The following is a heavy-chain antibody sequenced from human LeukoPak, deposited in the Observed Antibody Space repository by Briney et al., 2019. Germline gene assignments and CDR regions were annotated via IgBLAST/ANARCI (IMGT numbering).Heavy chain of an antibody. D-gene: IGHD3-10*01. CDR2: INEDGSEK. CDR3: TRLFVYGSGAEAFDY. CDR1: AFTFSRYW. J-gene: IGHJ4*02. V-gene: IGHV3-7*01. Sequence: GGSLRLSCAASAFTFSRYWTTWVRQAPGKGLEWVANINEDGSEKYYLDSVRGRFTISRDNAKNSLYLQMDSLRAEDTAVYYCTRLFVYGSGAEAFDYWGQGALVTVSS.